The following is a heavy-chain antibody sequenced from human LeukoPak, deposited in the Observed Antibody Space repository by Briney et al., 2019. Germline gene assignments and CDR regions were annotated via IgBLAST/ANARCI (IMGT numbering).Heavy chain of an antibody. D-gene: IGHD1-1*01. CDR3: ARVEAGDYFDC. Sequence: SETLSLTCTVSSYSISSGYYWGWIRQPPGKGLEWIGSIYYSGSAYYNPSLKSRVTISVDTSKNQFSLKLSSVTAADTAVYYCARVEAGDYFDCWGQGTLVTVSS. CDR2: IYYSGSA. CDR1: SYSISSGYY. J-gene: IGHJ4*02. V-gene: IGHV4-38-2*02.